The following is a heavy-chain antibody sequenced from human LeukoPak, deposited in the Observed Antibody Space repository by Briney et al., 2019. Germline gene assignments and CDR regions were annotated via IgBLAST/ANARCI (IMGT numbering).Heavy chain of an antibody. CDR2: ISSSSSTI. Sequence: GGSLRLSCAASGFTFSSYSMNWVRQAPGMGLEWVSYISSSSSTIYYADSVKGRFTISRDNAKNSLYLQMNSLRADDTAVYYCARNIMGGVTTGNYMDVWGKGTTVTVSS. CDR1: GFTFSSYS. V-gene: IGHV3-48*01. CDR3: ARNIMGGVTTGNYMDV. J-gene: IGHJ6*03. D-gene: IGHD4-11*01.